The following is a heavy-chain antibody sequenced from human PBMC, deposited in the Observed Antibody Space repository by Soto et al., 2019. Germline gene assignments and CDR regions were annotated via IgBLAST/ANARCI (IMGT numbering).Heavy chain of an antibody. CDR3: ARSIARVAGTWVDY. Sequence: ASETLSLTCAVYGGSFSGYYWSWIRQPPGKGLGWIGYIYYSGSTNYNPSLKSRVTISVDTSKNQFSLKLSSVTAADTAVYYCARSIARVAGTWVDYWGQGTLVTVSS. CDR2: IYYSGST. J-gene: IGHJ4*02. D-gene: IGHD2-15*01. V-gene: IGHV4-59*01. CDR1: GGSFSGYY.